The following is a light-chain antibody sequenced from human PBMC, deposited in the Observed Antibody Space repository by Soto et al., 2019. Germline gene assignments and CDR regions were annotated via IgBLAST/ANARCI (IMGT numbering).Light chain of an antibody. CDR2: EVN. J-gene: IGLJ1*01. CDR3: SSYTNRNTLV. Sequence: QSVLTQPASVSGSPGQSITISCTGTSIDIGGYNYVSWYQHHPGKAPTLMIYEVNNRPSGVPNRFSGSKSANTASLTISGLQAEDEADYYCSSYTNRNTLVFGTGTKLTVL. V-gene: IGLV2-14*01. CDR1: SIDIGGYNY.